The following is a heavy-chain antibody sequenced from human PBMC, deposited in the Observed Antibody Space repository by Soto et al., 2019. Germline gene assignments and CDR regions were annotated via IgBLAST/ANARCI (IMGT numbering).Heavy chain of an antibody. V-gene: IGHV3-7*01. CDR1: GFTFSSYW. CDR3: AREGRSGSYYFDY. CDR2: IKQDVSEK. J-gene: IGHJ4*02. D-gene: IGHD1-26*01. Sequence: QLVESGGGLVQPGGSLRLSCAASGFTFSSYWMSWVRQAPGKGLEWVANIKQDVSEKYYVDSVRGRFTISRDNAKNSLYLQMNSLRAEDTAVYYCAREGRSGSYYFDYWGQGTLVTVSS.